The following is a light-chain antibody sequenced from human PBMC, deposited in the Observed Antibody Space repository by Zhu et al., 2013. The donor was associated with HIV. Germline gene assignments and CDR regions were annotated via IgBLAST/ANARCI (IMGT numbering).Light chain of an antibody. CDR3: QQYYSTPHT. V-gene: IGKV4-1*01. J-gene: IGKJ2*01. CDR1: QSVLYSSNNNNY. Sequence: DIVMTQSPDSLAVSLGERATINCKSSQSVLYSSNNNNYLAWYQQKPGQPPKLLIYWASTRESGVPDRFSGSGSGTDFTLTISSLQAEDVAVYYCQQYYSTPHTFGQGTKL. CDR2: WAS.